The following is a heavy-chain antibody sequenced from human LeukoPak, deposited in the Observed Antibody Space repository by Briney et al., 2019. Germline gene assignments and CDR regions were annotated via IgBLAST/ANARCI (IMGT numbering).Heavy chain of an antibody. CDR3: ARAYSRTPGDYCFDY. V-gene: IGHV4-38-2*01. CDR2: IYHNGKT. D-gene: IGHD7-27*01. CDR1: GYSISSGYF. Sequence: SETLSLTCGVSGYSISSGYFWGWIRHPPGKGLEWIGSIYHNGKTFYQSSLKSRVTLSVDTSKNQFSLKLSSVTAADTAVYFCARAYSRTPGDYCFDYWGQGTLVTVSS. J-gene: IGHJ4*02.